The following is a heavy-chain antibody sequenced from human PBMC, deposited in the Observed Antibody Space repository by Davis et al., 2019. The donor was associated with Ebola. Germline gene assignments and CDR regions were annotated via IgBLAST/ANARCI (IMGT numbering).Heavy chain of an antibody. V-gene: IGHV3-74*03. D-gene: IGHD6-19*01. J-gene: IGHJ4*02. CDR2: INRDGSTT. CDR1: GFTFSSYW. Sequence: GESLKISCAASGFTFSSYWMHWVRQAPGKGLVWVSCINRDGSTTTYADSVKGRFTISRDNAKNTLYLQMNNLRVEDTAVYYCAREIAVAGTECDYWGQGTLVTVSS. CDR3: AREIAVAGTECDY.